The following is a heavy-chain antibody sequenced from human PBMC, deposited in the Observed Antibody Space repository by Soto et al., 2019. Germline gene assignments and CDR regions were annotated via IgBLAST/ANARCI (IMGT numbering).Heavy chain of an antibody. CDR3: ARVYSGSYSDS. J-gene: IGHJ4*02. D-gene: IGHD1-26*01. CDR2: IFHSGST. CDR1: GVSSSGNNW. Sequence: SETLSVTCAVAGVSSSGNNWWGWVRQPPGKGLEWIGEIFHSGSTYYSPSLKSRVTISVDKSKKYFSLNLTSVTAADTAVYYCARVYSGSYSDSWGQGTLVTVSS. V-gene: IGHV4-4*02.